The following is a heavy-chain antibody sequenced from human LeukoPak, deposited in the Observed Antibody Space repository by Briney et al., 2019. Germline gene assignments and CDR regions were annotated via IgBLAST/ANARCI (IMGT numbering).Heavy chain of an antibody. CDR2: ISYDGSNK. J-gene: IGHJ6*03. CDR3: AKGGYSNGRYYYYYMDV. D-gene: IGHD5-18*01. Sequence: PGGSLRLSCAASGFTFSSYGMHWVRQAPGKGLEWVAVISYDGSNKYYADSAKGRFTISRDNSKNTLYLQMNSLRAEDTAVYYCAKGGYSNGRYYYYYMDVWGEGTTVTVSS. V-gene: IGHV3-30*04. CDR1: GFTFSSYG.